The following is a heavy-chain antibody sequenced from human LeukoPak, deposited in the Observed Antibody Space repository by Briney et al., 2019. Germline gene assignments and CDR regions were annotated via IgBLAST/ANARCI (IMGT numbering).Heavy chain of an antibody. V-gene: IGHV4-61*08. Sequence: SETLSLTCTVSGGSISSGGYYWSWIRQHPGKGLEWIGYIYCSGSTYYNPSLKSRVTMSVDTSMNQFSLKLSSVTAADTAVYYCARVGGSNYYYYGMDVWGQGTTVTVSS. CDR3: ARVGGSNYYYYGMDV. CDR2: IYCSGST. CDR1: GGSISSGGYY. J-gene: IGHJ6*02. D-gene: IGHD2-15*01.